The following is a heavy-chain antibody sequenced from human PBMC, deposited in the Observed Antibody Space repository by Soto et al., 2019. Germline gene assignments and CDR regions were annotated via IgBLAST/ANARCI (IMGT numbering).Heavy chain of an antibody. Sequence: QEQLVQSGAEVEKPGSSVKVSCKVSGGTFSTYAISWVRQAPGQGLEWMGGIIPIFNAAKYAQKFQCRATITAEKFTSKAPMELRSLSSEDTAVYYCATQLVSSGSNYGKWFDPWGEVPPVTLSS. CDR2: IIPIFNAA. CDR1: GGTFSTYA. J-gene: IGHJ5*02. CDR3: ATQLVSSGSNYGKWFDP. D-gene: IGHD6-19*01. V-gene: IGHV1-69*06.